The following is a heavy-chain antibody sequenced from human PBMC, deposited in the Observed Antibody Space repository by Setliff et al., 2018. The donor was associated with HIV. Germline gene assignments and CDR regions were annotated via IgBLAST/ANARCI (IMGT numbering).Heavy chain of an antibody. CDR3: AKHDFGEGSCFDP. J-gene: IGHJ5*02. D-gene: IGHD3-16*01. Sequence: SETLSLTCAVSGQFISDGYYWGWIRQPPGKGLEWIGSVYHGGKTCYNPSLKSRVTMSADTSKNQISLMLRSMTAADTAVYYCAKHDFGEGSCFDPWGQGSLVTVSS. V-gene: IGHV4-38-2*01. CDR1: GQFISDGYY. CDR2: VYHGGKT.